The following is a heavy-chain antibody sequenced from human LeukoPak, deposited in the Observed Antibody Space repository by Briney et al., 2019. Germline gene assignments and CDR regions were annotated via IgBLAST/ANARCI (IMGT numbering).Heavy chain of an antibody. V-gene: IGHV3-30*02. Sequence: SGGSLRLSCAASGFTFSNHDMHWVRQAPGKGLEWVAFIWSDGSNRYYADSVKGRFTISRDNSKNTLYLQMNSLRAEDTAVYYCAKSLSSRGLIIPKTSRYFDYWGQGTLVTVSS. CDR2: IWSDGSNR. CDR1: GFTFSNHD. D-gene: IGHD3-10*01. CDR3: AKSLSSRGLIIPKTSRYFDY. J-gene: IGHJ4*02.